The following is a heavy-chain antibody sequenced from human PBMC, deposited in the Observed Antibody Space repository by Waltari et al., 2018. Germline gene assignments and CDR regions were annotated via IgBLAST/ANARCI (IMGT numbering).Heavy chain of an antibody. CDR2: IIPIFGTA. CDR3: ARWSLRRKGAFDI. J-gene: IGHJ3*02. V-gene: IGHV1-69*05. D-gene: IGHD4-17*01. CDR1: GGTFRSYA. Sequence: FQLVQSGAEVKKPGSSVKVPCKASGGTFRSYAISWVRQAPGQGLEWMGGIIPIFGTANYAQKFQGRVTITTDESTSTAYMELSSLRSEDTAVYYCARWSLRRKGAFDIWGQGTMVTVSS.